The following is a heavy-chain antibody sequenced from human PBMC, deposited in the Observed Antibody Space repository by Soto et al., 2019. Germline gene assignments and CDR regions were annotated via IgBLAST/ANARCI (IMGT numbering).Heavy chain of an antibody. V-gene: IGHV3-7*01. Sequence: EVQLVESGGVLVQPGGSLRVSCAASGFTFSTSWMNWVRQAPGKGLEWVANINGDGSEEYYVDSVRGRFTISRDNVKNSLFLQMNSLRAEDTAVYYCARDDVLCDGGRCYGVPLDVWGKGTTVTVSS. CDR2: INGDGSEE. CDR3: ARDDVLCDGGRCYGVPLDV. CDR1: GFTFSTSW. D-gene: IGHD2-15*01. J-gene: IGHJ6*04.